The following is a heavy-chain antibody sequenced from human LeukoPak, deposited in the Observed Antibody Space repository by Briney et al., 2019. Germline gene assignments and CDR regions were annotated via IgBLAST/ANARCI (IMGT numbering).Heavy chain of an antibody. D-gene: IGHD3-10*01. Sequence: ASVKVSCKASGYTFTSYDINWVRQATGQGLEWMGWMNPNSGNTGYAQKFQGRVTMTRNTSISTAYMELSSLRSEDTAVYYCARVRVEYYGSGSYYTDYWGQGTLVTVSS. V-gene: IGHV1-8*01. CDR2: MNPNSGNT. CDR1: GYTFTSYD. J-gene: IGHJ4*02. CDR3: ARVRVEYYGSGSYYTDY.